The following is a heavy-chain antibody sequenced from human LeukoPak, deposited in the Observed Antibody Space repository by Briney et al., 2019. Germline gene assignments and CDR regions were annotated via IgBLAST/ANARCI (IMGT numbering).Heavy chain of an antibody. CDR2: TYYRSKWYN. J-gene: IGHJ4*02. CDR1: GDSVSSNSAA. D-gene: IGHD6-19*01. V-gene: IGHV6-1*01. Sequence: SGTLSITCAISGDSVSSNSAAWNWTRQSPSRGLEWLGRTYYRSKWYNDYAVSVKSRITINPDTSKNQFSLQLNSVTPEDTAVYYCARAPLPHSSGYYFDYWGQGTLVTVSS. CDR3: ARAPLPHSSGYYFDY.